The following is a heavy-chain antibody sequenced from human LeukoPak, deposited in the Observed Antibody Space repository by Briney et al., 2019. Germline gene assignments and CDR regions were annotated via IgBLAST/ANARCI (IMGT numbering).Heavy chain of an antibody. Sequence: GSLRLSCAASGFTFSSYSMNWIRQPPGKGLEWIGEINHSGSTNYNPSLKSRVTISVDTYKNQFSLKLSSVTAADTAVYYCARSYRVGYCSSTSCRRLDYYYYGMDVWGQGTTVTVSS. CDR1: GFTFSSYS. D-gene: IGHD2-2*01. V-gene: IGHV4-34*01. CDR3: ARSYRVGYCSSTSCRRLDYYYYGMDV. J-gene: IGHJ6*02. CDR2: INHSGST.